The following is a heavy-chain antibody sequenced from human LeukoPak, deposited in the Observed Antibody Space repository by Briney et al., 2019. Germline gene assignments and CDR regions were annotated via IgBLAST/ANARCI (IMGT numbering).Heavy chain of an antibody. J-gene: IGHJ4*02. CDR2: INHSGST. V-gene: IGHV4-34*01. D-gene: IGHD3-22*01. Sequence: SETLSLTCAVYGGSFSGYYWSWIRQPLGKGLEWIGEINHSGSTNYNPPLKSRVTISVDTSKNQFSLMLSSVTAADTAVYYCARASYYYDSRGKVDYWGQGTLVTVSS. CDR3: ARASYYYDSRGKVDY. CDR1: GGSFSGYY.